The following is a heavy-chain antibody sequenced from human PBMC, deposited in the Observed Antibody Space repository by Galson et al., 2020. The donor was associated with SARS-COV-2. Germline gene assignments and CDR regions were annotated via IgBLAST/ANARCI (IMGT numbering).Heavy chain of an antibody. CDR1: AFTFSSYG. J-gene: IGHJ4*02. CDR3: ARDLAVAGTGDY. CDR2: IWYDGSNK. V-gene: IGHV3-33*01. D-gene: IGHD6-19*01. Sequence: GGSLRLPCAASAFTFSSYGMHWVRQAPAKGLEWVAVIWYDGSNKYYADSVQGRFTISRDNSKNTLYLQMNSLRAEDTAVYYCARDLAVAGTGDYWGQGTLVTVSS.